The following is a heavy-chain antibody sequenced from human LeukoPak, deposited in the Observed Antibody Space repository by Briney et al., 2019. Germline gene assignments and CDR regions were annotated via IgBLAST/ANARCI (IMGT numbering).Heavy chain of an antibody. CDR3: ARGDSLGY. CDR2: ISGSSSTI. J-gene: IGHJ4*02. CDR1: GFTFSNYI. D-gene: IGHD3/OR15-3a*01. Sequence: PGGSLRLSCAASGFTFSNYIMNWVRQAPGKGLEWVSSISGSSSTIYYTDSVKGRFTISRDNAKNSLYLQMNSLRDEDTAVYYCARGDSLGYWGQGTLVTVSS. V-gene: IGHV3-48*02.